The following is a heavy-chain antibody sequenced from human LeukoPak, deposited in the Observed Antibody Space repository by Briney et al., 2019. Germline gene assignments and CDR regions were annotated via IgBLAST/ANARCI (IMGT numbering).Heavy chain of an antibody. Sequence: PSETLSLTCTVSNGSMTSDSYYWGWIRQPPGKGLEWIGSIYYSGSTYYNPSLKSRVTISVDTSKNQFSLKLSSVTAADTAVYYCARLFRKLGRFDYWGQGTLVTVSS. CDR1: NGSMTSDSYY. V-gene: IGHV4-39*01. J-gene: IGHJ4*02. CDR2: IYYSGST. CDR3: ARLFRKLGRFDY. D-gene: IGHD1-26*01.